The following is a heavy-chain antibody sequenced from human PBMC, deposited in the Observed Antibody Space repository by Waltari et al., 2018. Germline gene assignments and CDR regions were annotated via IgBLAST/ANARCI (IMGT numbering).Heavy chain of an antibody. J-gene: IGHJ4*02. CDR2: IRSKTYGGTT. Sequence: EVQVKESGGGQVQPGRSLRLSCTGSGFTLGDFAMNWVRQAPGKGLEWVGFIRSKTYGGTTEYAASVRGRFIISRDDSKGIAYLEMNSLKPEDTGIYYCSRGPLWFGEANFDYWGQGTLVTVSS. CDR3: SRGPLWFGEANFDY. D-gene: IGHD3-10*01. V-gene: IGHV3-49*04. CDR1: GFTLGDFA.